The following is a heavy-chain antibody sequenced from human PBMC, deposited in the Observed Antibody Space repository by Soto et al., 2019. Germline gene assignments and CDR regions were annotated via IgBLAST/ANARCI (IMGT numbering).Heavy chain of an antibody. CDR3: ARDDSGSGVNNDYYYAMDV. J-gene: IGHJ6*02. CDR1: GGTFNKYV. CDR2: VIPMFGAP. Sequence: SVKVSCKASGGTFNKYVVVWVRQAPGQGLEWMGKVIPMFGAPDYAQKFQDRVTITADVSTNTVYMEMSGLRPDDTAVYFCARDDSGSGVNNDYYYAMDVWGQGTTVTVSS. D-gene: IGHD3-10*01. V-gene: IGHV1-69*13.